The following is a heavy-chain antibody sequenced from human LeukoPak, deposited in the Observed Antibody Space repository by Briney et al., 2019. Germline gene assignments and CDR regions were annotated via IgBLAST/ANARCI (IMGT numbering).Heavy chain of an antibody. CDR2: INPSGGST. CDR3: ARGAPTTRIGAGRFDY. J-gene: IGHJ4*02. V-gene: IGHV1-46*01. D-gene: IGHD5-12*01. CDR1: GYSLTHYY. Sequence: GASVTVSCTAFGYSLTHYYVHWVRQAPGQGLEWMGEINPSGGSTSYAQKFQGRITVTRDTYTNTVYTDLSSLRSEDTATYYCARGAPTTRIGAGRFDYWGQGSLLTVAS.